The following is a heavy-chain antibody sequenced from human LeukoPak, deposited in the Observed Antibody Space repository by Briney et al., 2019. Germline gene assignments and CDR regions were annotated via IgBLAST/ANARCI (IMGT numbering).Heavy chain of an antibody. CDR3: AKDSSSYDWGYMDV. CDR2: IGGSDGRT. Sequence: GGSLRLSCAASGFTFSTYAMSWVRQAPGKGLEWVSLIGGSDGRTRYAGSVKGRFTISRDNSKNTLYLEMNSLRAEDTAVYYCAKDSSSYDWGYMDVWGKGTTVTISS. J-gene: IGHJ6*03. CDR1: GFTFSTYA. V-gene: IGHV3-23*01. D-gene: IGHD3-22*01.